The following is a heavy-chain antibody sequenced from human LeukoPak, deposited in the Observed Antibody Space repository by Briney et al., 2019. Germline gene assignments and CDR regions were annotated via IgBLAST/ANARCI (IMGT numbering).Heavy chain of an antibody. CDR3: ARDVVVTSSPDAFDI. CDR2: ISNSGTT. Sequence: PSQTLSLTCTVSGDSVTSGGYFWTWIRQHPGKGLEWIVYISNSGTTSYNPSLKGQVSISVDTSNNQFSLRLSSVTAADTAVYYCARDVVVTSSPDAFDIWGQGTMVTVSS. J-gene: IGHJ3*02. D-gene: IGHD2-21*02. V-gene: IGHV4-31*01. CDR1: GDSVTSGGYF.